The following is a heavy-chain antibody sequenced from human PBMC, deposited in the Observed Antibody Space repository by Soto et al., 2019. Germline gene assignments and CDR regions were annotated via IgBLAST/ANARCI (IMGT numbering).Heavy chain of an antibody. CDR1: GGTFSTYA. V-gene: IGHV1-69*12. D-gene: IGHD2-15*01. CDR3: ARRYCISSSCYLYGMDV. CDR2: IIPMFGTA. J-gene: IGHJ6*02. Sequence: QVQLVQSGAEVKKPGSSVKVSCKASGGTFSTYAISWVRQAPGQGLEWMGGIIPMFGTANYAQKFQGRVTITAAEPTSTAYMELSSRRSEDTAVFYCARRYCISSSCYLYGMDVWGQGTTVTVSS.